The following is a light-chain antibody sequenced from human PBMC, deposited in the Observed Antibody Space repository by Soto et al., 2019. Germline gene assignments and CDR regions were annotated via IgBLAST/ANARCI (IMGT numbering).Light chain of an antibody. CDR1: QSVSSS. CDR3: QQRNVWPPIT. J-gene: IGKJ5*01. CDR2: DTS. Sequence: EIVLTQSPATLSLSPGERATLSCRASQSVSSSLAWYQQKPGQAPRLLISDTSNRATGIPARFSGSGSGTDFTLTINSLEPEDFAVYYCQQRNVWPPITFGQGTRLEIK. V-gene: IGKV3-11*01.